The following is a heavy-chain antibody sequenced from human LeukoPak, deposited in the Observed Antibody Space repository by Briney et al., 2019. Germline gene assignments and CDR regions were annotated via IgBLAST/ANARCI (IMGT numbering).Heavy chain of an antibody. CDR1: GFTFSSYE. V-gene: IGHV3-48*03. J-gene: IGHJ4*02. Sequence: GGSLRLSCAASGFTFSSYEMNWVRQAPGKGLEWVSYISSSGSTIYYADSVKGRFTISRDNAKNSLYLQVNSLRAEDTAVYYCARGEVYSSSWDYWGQGTLVTVSS. CDR2: ISSSGSTI. D-gene: IGHD6-13*01. CDR3: ARGEVYSSSWDY.